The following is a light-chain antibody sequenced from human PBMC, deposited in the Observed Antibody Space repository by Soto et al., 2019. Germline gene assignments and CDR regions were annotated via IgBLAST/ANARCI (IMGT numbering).Light chain of an antibody. V-gene: IGKV3-11*01. CDR1: ESVSTY. Sequence: EIVLTQSPATLSLSPGERATLSCRASESVSTYLAWYQQKPGQAPRLLMYDASNRAPGIPARFSGSGSGTDFTLTISSLEPEDFAIYYCQQRRTFGQGTKVEIK. CDR2: DAS. CDR3: QQRRT. J-gene: IGKJ1*01.